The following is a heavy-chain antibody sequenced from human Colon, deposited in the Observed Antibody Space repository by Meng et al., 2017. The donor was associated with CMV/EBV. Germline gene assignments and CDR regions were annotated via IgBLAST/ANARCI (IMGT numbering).Heavy chain of an antibody. V-gene: IGHV4-39*07. CDR1: GGSFTSNSYF. Sequence: HLNLRGSGPGLVKPSETLSLTCTVSGGSFTSNSYFWGWIRQPPGKGLEYIGSIYNSGSAYYNPSLKSRVTISLDTSKNQFSLKLSSVTAADTAMYYCARVVLNFFDYWGQGTLVTVSS. CDR3: ARVVLNFFDY. CDR2: IYNSGSA. J-gene: IGHJ4*02. D-gene: IGHD3-10*02.